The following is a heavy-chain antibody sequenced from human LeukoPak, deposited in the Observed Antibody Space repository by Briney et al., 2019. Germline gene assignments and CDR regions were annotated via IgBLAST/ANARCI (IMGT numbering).Heavy chain of an antibody. CDR3: AKMGGDYGDYLGY. CDR2: ISYDGSNK. J-gene: IGHJ4*02. Sequence: GRSLRLSCAASGFTFSHYGVHWVRQAPGKGLEWVAVISYDGSNKYYADSVKGRFTISRDNSKNTLYLQMNSLRAEDTAVYYCAKMGGDYGDYLGYWGQGTLVTVSS. CDR1: GFTFSHYG. D-gene: IGHD4-17*01. V-gene: IGHV3-30*18.